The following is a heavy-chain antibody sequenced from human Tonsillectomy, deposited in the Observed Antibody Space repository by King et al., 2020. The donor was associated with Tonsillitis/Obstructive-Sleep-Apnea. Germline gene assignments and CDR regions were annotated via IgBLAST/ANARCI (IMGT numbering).Heavy chain of an antibody. J-gene: IGHJ4*02. CDR3: ARLAVYQWLVLLG. Sequence: QLVQSGSEVKKPGESLRLSCKGSGYIFTSYWISWVRQMPGKGLEWMGRIDPSDSYTNYSPSFQGHVTISADKSVSTAYLQWSSLKASDTAMYYCARLAVYQWLVLLGWGQGTLVTVSS. CDR2: IDPSDSYT. V-gene: IGHV5-10-1*01. CDR1: GYIFTSYW. D-gene: IGHD6-19*01.